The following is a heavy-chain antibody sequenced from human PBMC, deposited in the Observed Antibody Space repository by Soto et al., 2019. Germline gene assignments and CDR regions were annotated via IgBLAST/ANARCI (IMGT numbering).Heavy chain of an antibody. D-gene: IGHD3-3*01. CDR1: GYPFTASG. J-gene: IGHJ6*02. Sequence: QGQLVQSASELKEPGASLRVACKASGYPFTASGISWVRQTPGQGLEWMGWIKTSNGYTTCAQTFHDRINLTADTSTDTAYIELRSLTSDDTAFYFWAKDRSFALLEGASSLSCGMDVWGQGATVTVAS. CDR2: IKTSNGYT. V-gene: IGHV1-18*01. CDR3: AKDRSFALLEGASSLSCGMDV.